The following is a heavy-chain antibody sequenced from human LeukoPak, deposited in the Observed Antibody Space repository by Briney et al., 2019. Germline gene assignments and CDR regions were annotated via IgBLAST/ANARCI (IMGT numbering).Heavy chain of an antibody. V-gene: IGHV3-15*07. D-gene: IGHD6-19*01. J-gene: IGHJ6*02. CDR3: TTGKAGTRIYYYYYGMDV. CDR1: RFTFGNYG. CDR2: IKSKTDGGTT. Sequence: GGSLRLSCTGSRFTFGNYGIHWFRQVPGKGLEWVGRIKSKTDGGTTDYAAPVKGRFTISRDDSKNTLYLQMNSLKTEDTAVYYCTTGKAGTRIYYYYYGMDVWGQGTTVTVSS.